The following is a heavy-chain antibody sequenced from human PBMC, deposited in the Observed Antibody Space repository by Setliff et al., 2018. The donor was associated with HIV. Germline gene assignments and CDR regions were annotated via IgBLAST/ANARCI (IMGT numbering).Heavy chain of an antibody. Sequence: SETLSLTCTVSGGSIRSYYWSWIRQPPGKGLEWIGEINHSGSTNYNPSLKSRVTISVDTSKKQFSLKLSSVTAADTAVYYCARWRDNWNSGFDYWGQGTLVTVSS. CDR1: GGSIRSYY. CDR3: ARWRDNWNSGFDY. J-gene: IGHJ4*02. D-gene: IGHD1-7*01. V-gene: IGHV4-34*01. CDR2: INHSGST.